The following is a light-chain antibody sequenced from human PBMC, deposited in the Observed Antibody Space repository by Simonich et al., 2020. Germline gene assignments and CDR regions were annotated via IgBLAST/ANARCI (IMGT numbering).Light chain of an antibody. J-gene: IGKJ2*01. Sequence: EIVMTQSPATLSVSPGERAPLSCKASPSVSSNLAWYQQKPGQAPRPLIYGASTRATGIPARFSGSGSGKEFTLTISSMQSEDFAVYYCQQYNNWPYTFGQGTKLEIK. CDR1: PSVSSN. CDR3: QQYNNWPYT. V-gene: IGKV3-15*01. CDR2: GAS.